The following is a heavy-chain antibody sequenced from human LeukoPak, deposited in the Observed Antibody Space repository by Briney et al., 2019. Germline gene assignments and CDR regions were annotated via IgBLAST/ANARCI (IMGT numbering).Heavy chain of an antibody. V-gene: IGHV5-51*01. Sequence: GESLKISCKGSGYSFTSYWIGWVRQMPGKGLEWMGIIYPGDSDTRYSPSFQGQVTISADKSISTAYLQWSSLKASDTAMYYCARLTPYGSGSYVDYYYYMDVWGKGTTVTISS. CDR2: IYPGDSDT. CDR3: ARLTPYGSGSYVDYYYYMDV. J-gene: IGHJ6*03. CDR1: GYSFTSYW. D-gene: IGHD3-10*01.